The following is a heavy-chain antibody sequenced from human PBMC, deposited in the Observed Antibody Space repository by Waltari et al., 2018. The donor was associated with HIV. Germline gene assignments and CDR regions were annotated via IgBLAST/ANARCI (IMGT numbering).Heavy chain of an antibody. Sequence: QLQLQESGPGLVKPSETLSLTCTVSGGSISSSSYYWGWIRQPPGKGLEWIGSIYYIGSTSYNPSLKSRVTISVDTSKNQFSLKLSSGTAADTAVYYCARHGEGGIFGVVDILTGYSRGGKFDYWGQGTLVTVSS. J-gene: IGHJ4*02. D-gene: IGHD3-9*01. V-gene: IGHV4-39*01. CDR1: GGSISSSSYY. CDR2: IYYIGST. CDR3: ARHGEGGIFGVVDILTGYSRGGKFDY.